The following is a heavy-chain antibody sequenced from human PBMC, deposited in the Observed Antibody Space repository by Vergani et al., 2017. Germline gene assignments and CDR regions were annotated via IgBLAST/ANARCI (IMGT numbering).Heavy chain of an antibody. V-gene: IGHV3-30-3*01. CDR1: GFTFGDHG. CDR3: ARDRGDWXYSRYFYNYYLDV. Sequence: QVQLVESGGGVVQPGRSLRLSCAASGFTFGDHGIHWVRRAPGKGLEWVALISYDGTNKYYTNSVRGRFTISRDNSKSTLFLQMNSLRVEDMAVYYCARDRGDWXYSRYFYNYYLDVWGKGTTVTVSS. J-gene: IGHJ6*03. CDR2: ISYDGTNK. D-gene: IGHD1-1*01.